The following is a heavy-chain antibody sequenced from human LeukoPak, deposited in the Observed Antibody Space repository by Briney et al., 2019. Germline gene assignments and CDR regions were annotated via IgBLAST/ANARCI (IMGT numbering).Heavy chain of an antibody. D-gene: IGHD4-23*01. Sequence: SETLSLTCTVSGGSISSYYWSWIRQPPGKGLEWIGYIYYSGSTNYNPSLKSRVTISVDTSKNQFSLKVRSVTVADTAVYYCARGPLGGYWGQGTLVTVSS. CDR1: GGSISSYY. CDR2: IYYSGST. J-gene: IGHJ4*02. V-gene: IGHV4-59*01. CDR3: ARGPLGGY.